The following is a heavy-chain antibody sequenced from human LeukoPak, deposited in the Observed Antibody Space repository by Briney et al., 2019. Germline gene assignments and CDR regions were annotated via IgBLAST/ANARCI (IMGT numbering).Heavy chain of an antibody. V-gene: IGHV1-3*01. CDR2: INAGNGNT. J-gene: IGHJ3*02. CDR1: GYTFTSYA. CDR3: ARSQYCSSTSCPHDAFDI. D-gene: IGHD2-2*01. Sequence: ASVKVSCKASGYTFTSYAMHWVRQAPGQRLEWMGWINAGNGNTKYSQKFQGRVTITRDTSASTAYMELSSLRSEDTAVYYCARSQYCSSTSCPHDAFDIWGQGTMVTVSS.